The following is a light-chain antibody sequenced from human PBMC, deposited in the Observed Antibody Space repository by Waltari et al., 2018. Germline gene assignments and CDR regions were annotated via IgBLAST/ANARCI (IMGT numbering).Light chain of an antibody. V-gene: IGKV3-11*01. CDR1: QGVGRH. J-gene: IGKJ3*01. CDR2: DAS. Sequence: EIVLTQSPATLSLSPGERATLSCSANQGVGRHLAWYQQKPGQTPRLLIYDASSRATGIPARFSGSGSGTDFTLTINSLEPEDFAVYYCQHRSNWPPFTFGPGTKVDIK. CDR3: QHRSNWPPFT.